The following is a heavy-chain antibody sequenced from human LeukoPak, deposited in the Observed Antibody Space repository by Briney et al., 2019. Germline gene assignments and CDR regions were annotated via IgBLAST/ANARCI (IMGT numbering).Heavy chain of an antibody. J-gene: IGHJ5*02. CDR1: GFTFSDYW. V-gene: IGHV3-11*01. D-gene: IGHD6-19*01. CDR3: ARDRTYSSKELWGFDP. CDR2: ISSSGSTI. Sequence: GGSLRLSCAASGFTFSDYWMHWVRQAPGKGLEWVSYISSSGSTIYYADSVKGRFTISRDNAKNSLYLQMNSLRAEDTAVYYCARDRTYSSKELWGFDPWGQGTLVTVSS.